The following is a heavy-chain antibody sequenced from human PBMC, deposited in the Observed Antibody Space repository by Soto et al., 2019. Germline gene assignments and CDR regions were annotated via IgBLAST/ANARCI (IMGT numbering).Heavy chain of an antibody. J-gene: IGHJ5*02. CDR1: GGTFSSYA. D-gene: IGHD3-22*01. CDR2: IIPIFGTA. V-gene: IGHV1-69*13. Sequence: SVKVSCKASGGTFSSYAISWVRQAPGQGLEWMGGIIPIFGTANYAQKFQGRVTITADESTSTAYMELSSLRSEDTAVYYCARDLDSSGYYTDNWFDPWGQGTLVTVSS. CDR3: ARDLDSSGYYTDNWFDP.